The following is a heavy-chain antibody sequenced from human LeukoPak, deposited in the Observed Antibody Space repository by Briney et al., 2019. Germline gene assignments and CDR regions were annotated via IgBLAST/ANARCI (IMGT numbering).Heavy chain of an antibody. CDR3: ARSHYDSSGSYYFDY. CDR1: GGSISSYY. D-gene: IGHD3-22*01. CDR2: IYYSGST. J-gene: IGHJ4*02. Sequence: SETLSLTCTVSGGSISSYYWSWIRQPPGKGLEWIGYIYYSGSTNHNPSLKSRVTISVDTSKNQFSLKLSSVTAADTAVYYCARSHYDSSGSYYFDYWGQGTLVTVSS. V-gene: IGHV4-59*01.